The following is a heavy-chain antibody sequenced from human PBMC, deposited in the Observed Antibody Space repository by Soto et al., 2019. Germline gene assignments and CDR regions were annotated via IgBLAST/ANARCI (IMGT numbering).Heavy chain of an antibody. CDR2: MVVGSGNT. V-gene: IGHV1-58*01. D-gene: IGHD6-13*01. CDR3: AAENALAAAGNMSAAMDV. J-gene: IGHJ6*02. Sequence: GASVRASCKASGCTFTSSAVPRVPPARGQRLEWIRWMVVGSGNTHYAQKFQERVTITRDMSKSTAYMELSSLRSEDTFVHYCAAENALAAAGNMSAAMDVWG. CDR1: GCTFTSSA.